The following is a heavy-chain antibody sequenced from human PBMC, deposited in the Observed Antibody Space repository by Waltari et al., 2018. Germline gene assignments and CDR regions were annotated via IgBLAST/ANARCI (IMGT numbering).Heavy chain of an antibody. Sequence: VQLVQSGAEVKKPGASVKVSCKASGYSFTSYNINWVRQAAGQGLEWLGWMNPTRGSTGDAQKFQDRVNITRNTSIGTAYMELRSLRSEDTAVYYCARDYGSGTYYYMDVWGKGTTVTVSS. CDR3: ARDYGSGTYYYMDV. CDR2: MNPTRGST. V-gene: IGHV1-8*03. J-gene: IGHJ6*03. CDR1: GYSFTSYN. D-gene: IGHD3-10*01.